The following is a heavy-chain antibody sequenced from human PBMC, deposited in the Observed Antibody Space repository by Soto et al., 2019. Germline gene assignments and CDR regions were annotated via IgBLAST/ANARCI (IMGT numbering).Heavy chain of an antibody. CDR2: TYYRSKWYN. J-gene: IGHJ6*02. CDR1: GDSVSSNSAA. CDR3: ARDRSVTTYYYYYYGMDV. Sequence: PSQTLSLTCAISGDSVSSNSAAWNWIRQSPSRGLEWLGRTYYRSKWYNDYAVSVKSRITINPDTSKNQFSLQLNSVTPEDTAAYYCARDRSVTTYYYYYYGMDVWGQGTTVTVSS. V-gene: IGHV6-1*01. D-gene: IGHD4-4*01.